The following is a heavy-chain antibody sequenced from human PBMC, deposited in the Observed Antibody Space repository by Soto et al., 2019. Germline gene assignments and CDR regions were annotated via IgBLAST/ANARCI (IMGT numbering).Heavy chain of an antibody. J-gene: IGHJ6*02. CDR2: ISGYNGDT. CDR1: GYTFSRYV. CDR3: AKNGQPPYYYYGMDV. Sequence: QGQLVQSGPEVKKSGASVKVSCKASGYTFSRYVISWVRQAPGQGLEWMGWISGYNGDTKYAQKVQGRVTMTIDTSTYTAYMELRSLTSDDTAIYYCAKNGQPPYYYYGMDVWGQGTTVTVSS. D-gene: IGHD2-8*01. V-gene: IGHV1-18*01.